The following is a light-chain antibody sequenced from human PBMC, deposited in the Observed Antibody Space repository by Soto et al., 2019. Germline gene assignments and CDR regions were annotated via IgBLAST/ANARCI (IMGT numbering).Light chain of an antibody. CDR2: WAS. CDR3: QQYYTTPIT. V-gene: IGKV4-1*01. CDR1: QSVLYSSNNKNY. J-gene: IGKJ5*01. Sequence: DIVMTQSPDSLAVSLGERATINCKSSQSVLYSSNNKNYLAWYQQKPGQPPKLVIYWASTRESGVPDRFSGSGSGTDLTLTVSSLQAEDVAVYYCQQYYTTPITFGQGTRLEIK.